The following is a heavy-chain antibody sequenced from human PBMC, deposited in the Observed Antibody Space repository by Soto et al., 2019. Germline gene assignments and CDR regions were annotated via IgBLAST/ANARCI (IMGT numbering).Heavy chain of an antibody. CDR3: ARRKERSGPYYLDL. Sequence: ASVKVSCKASGFTFITYDFSWVRQAAGQGLEWMGWMNPNNGNAGFAQKFRGRINMTRNTSISTAYLELSSLRSDDSAVYFCARRKERSGPYYLDLWGQGTQVTVYS. J-gene: IGHJ4*02. V-gene: IGHV1-8*01. CDR2: MNPNNGNA. CDR1: GFTFITYD. D-gene: IGHD6-25*01.